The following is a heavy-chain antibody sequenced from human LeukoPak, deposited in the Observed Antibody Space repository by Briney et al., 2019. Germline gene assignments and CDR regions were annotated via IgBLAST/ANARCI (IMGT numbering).Heavy chain of an antibody. CDR2: INWNGGRT. J-gene: IGHJ6*03. V-gene: IGHV3-20*04. D-gene: IGHD1-26*01. Sequence: PGGSLRLSCAASGFTFSSYEMNWVRQAPGKGLEWVSGINWNGGRTGYADSVKGRFTISRDNAKNSLYLQMNSLRAEDTALYYCAREGGGSYGKERYYYYYYYMDVWGKGTTVTVSS. CDR3: AREGGGSYGKERYYYYYYYMDV. CDR1: GFTFSSYE.